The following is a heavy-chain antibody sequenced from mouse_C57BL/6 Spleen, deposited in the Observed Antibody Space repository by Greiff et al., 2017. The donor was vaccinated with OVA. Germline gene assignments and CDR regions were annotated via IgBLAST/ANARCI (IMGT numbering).Heavy chain of an antibody. CDR1: GYTFTSYW. CDR3: ARSEGLRRGFAY. V-gene: IGHV1-61*01. CDR2: IYPSDSET. J-gene: IGHJ3*01. Sequence: VQLQQPGAELVRPGSSVKLSCKASGYTFTSYWMHWVKQRPGQGLEWIGNIYPSDSETHYNQKFKDKATLTVDKSSSTAYMQLSSLTSEDSAVDYCARSEGLRRGFAYWGQGTLVTVSA. D-gene: IGHD2-4*01.